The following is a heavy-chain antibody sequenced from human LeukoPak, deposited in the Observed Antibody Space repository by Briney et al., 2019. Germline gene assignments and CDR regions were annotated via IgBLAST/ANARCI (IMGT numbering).Heavy chain of an antibody. CDR1: GFTFSSYS. D-gene: IGHD1-7*01. V-gene: IGHV3-21*01. CDR3: AKDQGDWNYEFPPDY. J-gene: IGHJ4*02. Sequence: PGRSLRLSCAASGFTFSSYSMNWVRQAPGKGLEWVSSISSSSSYIYYADSVKGRFTISRDNSKNTLYLQMNSLRAEDTAVYYCAKDQGDWNYEFPPDYWGQGTLVTVSS. CDR2: ISSSSSYI.